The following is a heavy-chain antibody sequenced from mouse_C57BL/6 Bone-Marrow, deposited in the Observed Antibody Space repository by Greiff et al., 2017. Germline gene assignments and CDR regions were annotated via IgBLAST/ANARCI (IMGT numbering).Heavy chain of an antibody. Sequence: EVMLVESGGGLVQPGGSLKLSCAASGFTFSDYYMYWVRQTPEKRLEWVAYISNGGGSTYYPDTVKGRFTISRDNAKNTLYLQMSRLKSEATAMYYCARNYYGSSLDYWGQGTTLTVSS. CDR3: ARNYYGSSLDY. CDR1: GFTFSDYY. CDR2: ISNGGGST. D-gene: IGHD1-1*01. J-gene: IGHJ2*01. V-gene: IGHV5-12*01.